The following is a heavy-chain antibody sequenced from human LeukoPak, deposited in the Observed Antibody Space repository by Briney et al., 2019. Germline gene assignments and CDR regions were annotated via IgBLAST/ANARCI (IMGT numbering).Heavy chain of an antibody. D-gene: IGHD5-12*01. CDR1: GYTFAGYY. Sequence: ASVKVSCKASGYTFAGYYMHWVRRPPGKGLEWMGWINPNSGGTNYAQKFQGRVTMTRDTSISAAYMELSRLKSDDTAVYYCASDARNIVATRNYYYYMDVWGKGTTVTVSS. CDR3: ASDARNIVATRNYYYYMDV. J-gene: IGHJ6*03. CDR2: INPNSGGT. V-gene: IGHV1-2*02.